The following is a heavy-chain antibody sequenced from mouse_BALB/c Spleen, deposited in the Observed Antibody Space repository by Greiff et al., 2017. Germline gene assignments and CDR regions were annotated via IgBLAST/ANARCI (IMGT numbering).Heavy chain of an antibody. CDR3: ARHGGYGVREWFAY. V-gene: IGHV5-12-2*01. CDR1: GFTFSSYT. D-gene: IGHD1-2*01. J-gene: IGHJ3*01. Sequence: EVHLVESGGGLVQPGGSLKLSCAASGFTFSSYTMSWVRQTPEKRLEWVAYISNGGGSTYYPDTVKGRFTISRDNAKNTLYLQMSSLKSEDTAMYYCARHGGYGVREWFAYWGQGTLVTVSA. CDR2: ISNGGGST.